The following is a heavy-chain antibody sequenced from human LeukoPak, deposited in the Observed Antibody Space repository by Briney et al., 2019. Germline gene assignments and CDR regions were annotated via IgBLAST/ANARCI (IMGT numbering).Heavy chain of an antibody. Sequence: GGSLRLSCAASGFTFSSYEMNWVRQVPGKGLEWVSYISSSGSTIYYADSVKGRFTISRDNAKNSLYLQMNSLRAEDTAVYYCARAEEKQLWPFDYWGQGTLVTVSS. J-gene: IGHJ4*02. D-gene: IGHD5-18*01. CDR2: ISSSGSTI. CDR1: GFTFSSYE. CDR3: ARAEEKQLWPFDY. V-gene: IGHV3-48*03.